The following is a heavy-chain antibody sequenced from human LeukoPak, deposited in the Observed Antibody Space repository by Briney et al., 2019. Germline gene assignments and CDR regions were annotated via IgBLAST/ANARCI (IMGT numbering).Heavy chain of an antibody. Sequence: GASVKVSCKASGYTFTSYGISWVRQAPGQGLEWMGWISAYNGNTNYAQKLQGRVTMTTDTSTSTAYMELRSLRSDDTAVYYCARDKEEQWLRAPGVYWGQGTLVTVSS. CDR1: GYTFTSYG. CDR2: ISAYNGNT. J-gene: IGHJ4*02. CDR3: ARDKEEQWLRAPGVY. V-gene: IGHV1-18*01. D-gene: IGHD6-19*01.